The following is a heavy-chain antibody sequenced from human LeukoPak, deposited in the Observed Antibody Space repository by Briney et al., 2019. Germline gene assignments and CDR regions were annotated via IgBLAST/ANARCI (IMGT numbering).Heavy chain of an antibody. V-gene: IGHV4-39*01. CDR2: IYYSGST. J-gene: IGHJ3*02. Sequence: SETLSLTCTVSGGSISSSSYYWGWIRQPPGKGLEWIGSIYYSGSTYYNPSLKSRVTISVDTSKNQFSLKLSSVTAADTAVYYCARWSPSDYDTLTGYQDDAFDIWGQGTMVTVSS. CDR3: ARWSPSDYDTLTGYQDDAFDI. CDR1: GGSISSSSYY. D-gene: IGHD3-9*01.